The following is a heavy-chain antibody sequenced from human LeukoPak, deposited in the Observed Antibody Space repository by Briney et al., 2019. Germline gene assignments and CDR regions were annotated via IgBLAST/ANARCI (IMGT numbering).Heavy chain of an antibody. CDR3: AKEPVSGSCFDY. Sequence: GGSLRLSCTASGYTFNSYAMSWVRQAPGKGLEWVSGISGSGTSTYYADSVKGRFTISRDNSKNTLYLQTNSLRAEDTALYYCAKEPVSGSCFDYWGQGTLVTVSS. D-gene: IGHD2-8*01. CDR2: ISGSGTST. V-gene: IGHV3-23*01. J-gene: IGHJ4*02. CDR1: GYTFNSYA.